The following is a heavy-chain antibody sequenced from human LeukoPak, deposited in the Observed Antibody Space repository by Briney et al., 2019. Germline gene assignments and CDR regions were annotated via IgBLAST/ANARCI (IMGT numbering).Heavy chain of an antibody. D-gene: IGHD6-13*01. J-gene: IGHJ3*02. CDR2: INPNSGGT. CDR1: GYTFTSYG. V-gene: IGHV1-2*02. CDR3: AKGYSRRNDAFDI. Sequence: ASVKVSCKASGYTFTSYGISWVRQAPGQGLEWMGWINPNSGGTNYAQKFRGRVTMTRDTSISTAYMELSRLRSDDTAVYYCAKGYSRRNDAFDIWGQGTMVTVSS.